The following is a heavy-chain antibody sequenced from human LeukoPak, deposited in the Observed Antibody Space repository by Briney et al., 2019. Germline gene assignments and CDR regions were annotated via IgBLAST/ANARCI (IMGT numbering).Heavy chain of an antibody. V-gene: IGHV4-4*02. J-gene: IGHJ4*02. D-gene: IGHD1-26*01. CDR1: GGSILTTNW. Sequence: NPSETLSLTCAVSGGSILTTNWWSWVRQPPGKGLGWIGEVHLSGASNYNPSLKSRVNMSIDKSKNQLSLELTSVTAADTAIYYCTRESGAFSPFGFWGQGTLVTVSS. CDR2: VHLSGAS. CDR3: TRESGAFSPFGF.